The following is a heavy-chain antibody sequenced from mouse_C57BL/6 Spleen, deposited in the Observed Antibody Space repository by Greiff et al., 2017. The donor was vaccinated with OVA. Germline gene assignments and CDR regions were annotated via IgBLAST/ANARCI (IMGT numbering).Heavy chain of an antibody. CDR3: TRIYYDYDVYYFDY. J-gene: IGHJ2*01. V-gene: IGHV1-5*01. CDR2: IYPGNSDT. D-gene: IGHD2-4*01. Sequence: VQLQQSGTLLARPGASVKMSCKTSGYTFTSYWMHWVKQRPGQGLEWIGAIYPGNSDTSYNQKFKGKAKLTAVTSASTAYMELSSLTNEDSAVYYCTRIYYDYDVYYFDYWGQGTTLTVSS. CDR1: GYTFTSYW.